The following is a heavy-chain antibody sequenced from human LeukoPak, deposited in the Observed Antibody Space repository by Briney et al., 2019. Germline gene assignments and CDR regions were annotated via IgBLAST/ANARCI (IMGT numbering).Heavy chain of an antibody. D-gene: IGHD7-27*01. Sequence: AASVKVSCKASGGTFSSYAISWVRQAPGQRLEWMGGIIPIFGTANYAQKFQGRVTITTDESTSTAYMELSSLRSEDTAVYYCASLGQGDYWGQGTLVTVSS. CDR3: ASLGQGDY. CDR1: GGTFSSYA. CDR2: IIPIFGTA. V-gene: IGHV1-69*05. J-gene: IGHJ4*02.